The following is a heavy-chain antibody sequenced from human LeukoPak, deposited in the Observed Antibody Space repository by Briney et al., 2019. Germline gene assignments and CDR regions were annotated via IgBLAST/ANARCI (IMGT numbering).Heavy chain of an antibody. CDR2: INPSGGST. D-gene: IGHD3-10*01. CDR3: AKGPRITLVRGGQWYYYMDV. V-gene: IGHV1-46*01. J-gene: IGHJ6*03. Sequence: ASVKVSCKTSGYTFTSYYMHWVRQAPGQGLEWMGIINPSGGSTNYAQKFQGRVTMTRDMSTSTVYMELSSLRSEDTAVYYCAKGPRITLVRGGQWYYYMDVWGKGTTVTISS. CDR1: GYTFTSYY.